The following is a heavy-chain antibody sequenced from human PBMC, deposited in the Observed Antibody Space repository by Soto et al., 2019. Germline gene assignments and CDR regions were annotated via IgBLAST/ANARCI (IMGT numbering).Heavy chain of an antibody. J-gene: IGHJ4*02. CDR3: ARDEGGKFDYGDK. CDR2: ISHGGDRT. CDR1: GFTFNSYT. Sequence: EVQLLESGGGLVQPGGSLRLSCAASGFTFNSYTMSWVRQAPGKGLQWVSTISHGGDRTYYADSVKGRFSISRDNSENTLFLQMNSLRAEDTAIYYCARDEGGKFDYGDKWGQGTLVTVSS. V-gene: IGHV3-23*01. D-gene: IGHD3-16*01.